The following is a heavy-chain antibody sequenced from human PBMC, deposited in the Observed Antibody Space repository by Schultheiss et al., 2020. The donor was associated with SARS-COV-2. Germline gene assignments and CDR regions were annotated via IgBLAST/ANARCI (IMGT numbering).Heavy chain of an antibody. J-gene: IGHJ4*02. D-gene: IGHD2-15*01. CDR3: ARVDRRVIDY. V-gene: IGHV4-31*11. CDR1: GGSISSGGYY. CDR2: IYYSGST. Sequence: SQTLSLTCAVSGGSISSGGYYWSWIRQHPGKGLEWIGYIYYSGSTNYNPSLKSRVTISVDTSKNQFSLKLSSVTAADTAVYYCARVDRRVIDYWGQGTLVTVSS.